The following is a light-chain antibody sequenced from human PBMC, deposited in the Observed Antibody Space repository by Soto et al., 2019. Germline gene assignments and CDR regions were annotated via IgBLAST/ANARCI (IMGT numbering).Light chain of an antibody. J-gene: IGKJ4*01. Sequence: DIQMTRSPSSLSASVGDRVTITCRASQSIISYLSWYQQKPGKAPKLLIYAATTLQSGVPSRFSGSGSGTDFTLTISSLQPEDSATYYCQQSYDILSFGGGTKVDIK. CDR2: AAT. CDR1: QSIISY. V-gene: IGKV1-39*01. CDR3: QQSYDILS.